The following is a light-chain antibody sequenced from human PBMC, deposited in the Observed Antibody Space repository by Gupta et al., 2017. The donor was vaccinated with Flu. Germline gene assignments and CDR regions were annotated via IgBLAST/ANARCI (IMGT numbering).Light chain of an antibody. J-gene: IGLJ2*01. CDR3: AAWDDSLLRV. V-gene: IGLV1-44*01. CDR1: SSNIGSHS. Sequence: QSVLTQPPSASGTPGQRVTISCSGSSSNIGSHSVSWYQQLPGTAPTLLIYKNNQRPSGVPDRVSGSKSGTSASLAISGLQAEDEADYYCAAWDDSLLRVFGGGTKVTVL. CDR2: KNN.